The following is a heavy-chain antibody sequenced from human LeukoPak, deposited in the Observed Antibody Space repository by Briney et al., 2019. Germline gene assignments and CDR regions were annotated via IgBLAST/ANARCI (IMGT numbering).Heavy chain of an antibody. CDR1: GGPFSGYY. V-gene: IGHV4-34*01. Sequence: SETLSLTCSAYGGPFSGYYWSWIRQPPGKGLEWIGEINHSGSTNYNPSLKSRVTISVDTSKNQSSLKLSSVTAADTAVYYCAREISSGWGEYNWFDPWGQGTLVTVSS. CDR2: INHSGST. J-gene: IGHJ5*02. D-gene: IGHD6-19*01. CDR3: AREISSGWGEYNWFDP.